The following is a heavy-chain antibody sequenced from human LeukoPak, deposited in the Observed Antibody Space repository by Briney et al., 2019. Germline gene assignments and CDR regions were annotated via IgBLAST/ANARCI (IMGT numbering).Heavy chain of an antibody. CDR1: GYTFTSYA. D-gene: IGHD2-2*01. CDR2: INAGNGNT. J-gene: IGHJ4*02. V-gene: IGHV1-3*01. Sequence: GASVKVSCKASGYTFTSYAMHWVRQAPGQRLEWMGWINAGNGNTKYSQKFQGRVTMTEDTSTDTAYMELSSLRSEDTAVYYCATVLLGYCSSTSCPLDYWGQGTLVTVSS. CDR3: ATVLLGYCSSTSCPLDY.